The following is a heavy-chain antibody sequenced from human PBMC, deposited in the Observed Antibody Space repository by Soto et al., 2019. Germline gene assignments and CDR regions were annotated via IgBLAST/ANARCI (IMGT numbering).Heavy chain of an antibody. J-gene: IGHJ5*02. Sequence: LSLTCTVSGDSIRSYYWSWIRQPPGKGLEWIGYIYYSGNTYYNPSLKSRVTISVDTSKNQFSLKLSSVTAADTAVYYCARRHYTNWFDPWGQGTLVTVSS. V-gene: IGHV4-59*04. CDR1: GDSIRSYY. CDR2: IYYSGNT. CDR3: ARRHYTNWFDP. D-gene: IGHD2-8*01.